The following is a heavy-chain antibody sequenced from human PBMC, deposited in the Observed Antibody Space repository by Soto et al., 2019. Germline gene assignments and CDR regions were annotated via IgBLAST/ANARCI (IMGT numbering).Heavy chain of an antibody. J-gene: IGHJ4*02. V-gene: IGHV2-5*02. CDR2: IYWDDDK. Sequence: QITLNESGPTQVKPRQTLTLTCTFYGFSLTTSGVGVGWIRQSPGKAPEWLALIYWDDDKRYSPSLKSTCTMTKDTSKNQVVLTMADLDPADTSTYYCAHRVLRTVFGLVTTTAIYFDFWGQGTPVAVSS. CDR3: AHRVLRTVFGLVTTTAIYFDF. CDR1: GFSLTTSGVG. D-gene: IGHD3-3*01.